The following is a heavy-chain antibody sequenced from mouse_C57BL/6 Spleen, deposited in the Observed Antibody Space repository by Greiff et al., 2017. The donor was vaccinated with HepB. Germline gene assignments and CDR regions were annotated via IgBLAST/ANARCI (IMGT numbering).Heavy chain of an antibody. V-gene: IGHV1-81*01. CDR3: ARSLITTVVASNY. CDR1: GYTFTSYG. J-gene: IGHJ2*01. CDR2: IYPRSGNT. Sequence: QVQLQQSGAELARPGASVKLSCKASGYTFTSYGISWVKQRTGQGLEWIGEIYPRSGNTYYNEKFKGKATLTADKSSSTAYMELRSLTSEDSAVYFCARSLITTVVASNYWGQGTTRTVSS. D-gene: IGHD1-1*01.